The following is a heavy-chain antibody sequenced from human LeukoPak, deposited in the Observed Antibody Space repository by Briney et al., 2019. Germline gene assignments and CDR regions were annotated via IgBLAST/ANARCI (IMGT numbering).Heavy chain of an antibody. Sequence: ASVKVSCKASGYTFTSYGISWVRQAPGQGLEWMGWISAYNGNTNYAQKLQGRLTMTRDTSTSTVYMELSSLRSDDTAVYYCARDEEGPDSFDVWGQGTMVTVSS. J-gene: IGHJ3*01. CDR3: ARDEEGPDSFDV. CDR1: GYTFTSYG. V-gene: IGHV1-18*01. CDR2: ISAYNGNT.